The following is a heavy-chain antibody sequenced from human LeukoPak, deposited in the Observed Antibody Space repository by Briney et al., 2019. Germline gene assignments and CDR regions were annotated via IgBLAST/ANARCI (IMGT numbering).Heavy chain of an antibody. Sequence: SVKVSCKASGGTFSSYAISWVRQAPGQGLEWMGGIIPIFGTANYAQKFQGRVTITTDESTSTAYMELSSLRSEDTAVYYCARDRLGDVRLRFFTWGYMDVWGKGTTVTVSS. CDR2: IIPIFGTA. CDR3: ARDRLGDVRLRFFTWGYMDV. CDR1: GGTFSSYA. J-gene: IGHJ6*03. D-gene: IGHD3-3*01. V-gene: IGHV1-69*05.